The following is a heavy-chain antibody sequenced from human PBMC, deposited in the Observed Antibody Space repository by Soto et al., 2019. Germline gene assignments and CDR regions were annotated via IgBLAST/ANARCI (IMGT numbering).Heavy chain of an antibody. CDR1: GGSISTSRSY. J-gene: IGHJ5*02. Sequence: PSETLSLTCSVSGGSISTSRSYWAWIRQPPGKGLEWLANIFYSGSTFYNPSLASRVAVSVDTSKNEFSLKLRSVTAADTAVYYCARQPRAGDPDLLFAPWGQGTLVIVSS. CDR3: ARQPRAGDPDLLFAP. V-gene: IGHV4-39*01. D-gene: IGHD3-9*01. CDR2: IFYSGST.